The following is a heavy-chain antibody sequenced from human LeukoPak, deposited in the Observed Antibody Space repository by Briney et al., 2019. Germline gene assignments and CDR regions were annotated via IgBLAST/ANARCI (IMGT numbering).Heavy chain of an antibody. CDR1: GGSISSNSFY. CDR3: ARQVGYSYGHPDY. Sequence: SETLSLTCTVSGGSISSNSFYWGWIRQPPGKGLEWIASIYYSGSTYYNPSLKSRVTISVDTSKNQFSLKLSSVTAADTAVYYCARQVGYSYGHPDYWGQGTLVTVSS. V-gene: IGHV4-39*01. CDR2: IYYSGST. D-gene: IGHD5-18*01. J-gene: IGHJ4*02.